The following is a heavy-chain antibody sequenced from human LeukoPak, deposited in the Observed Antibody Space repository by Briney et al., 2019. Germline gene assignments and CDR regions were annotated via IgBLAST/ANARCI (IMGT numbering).Heavy chain of an antibody. D-gene: IGHD2-8*01. CDR1: GFTFSSYE. V-gene: IGHV3-48*03. CDR2: ISSSGSTI. J-gene: IGHJ4*02. CDR3: AKDRGCTNGVCYLYYFDY. Sequence: PGGSLRLSCAASGFTFSSYEMNWVRQAPGKGLEWVSYISSSGSTIYYADSVKGRFPISRDNAKNSLYLQMNSLRAEDTAVYYRAKDRGCTNGVCYLYYFDYWGQGTLVTVSS.